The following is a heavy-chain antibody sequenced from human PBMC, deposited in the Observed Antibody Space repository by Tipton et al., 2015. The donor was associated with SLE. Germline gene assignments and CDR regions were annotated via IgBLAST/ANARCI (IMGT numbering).Heavy chain of an antibody. D-gene: IGHD3-22*01. CDR2: INPSGGST. Sequence: QSGAEVKKPGASVKVSCKASGYTFTSYYMHWVRQAPGQGLEWMGIINPSGGSTSYAQKFQGRVTITRDMSTSTAYMELSSLRSEDTAVYYCAATNYYDSSGYYCWGQGTLVTVSS. J-gene: IGHJ4*02. CDR3: AATNYYDSSGYYC. V-gene: IGHV1-46*01. CDR1: GYTFTSYY.